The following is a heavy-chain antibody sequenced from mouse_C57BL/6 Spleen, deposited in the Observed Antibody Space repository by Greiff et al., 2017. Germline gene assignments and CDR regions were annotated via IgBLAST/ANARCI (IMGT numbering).Heavy chain of an antibody. CDR1: GYTFTSYG. V-gene: IGHV1-81*01. J-gene: IGHJ1*03. D-gene: IGHD1-1*01. Sequence: QVQLQQSGAELARPGASVKLSCKASGYTFTSYGISWVKQRTGQGLEWIGEIYPRSGNTYYNEKFKGKATLTADKSSSTAYMGLRSLTSEDSAVYFCAREATVVATRYFDGWGTGTTVTVAS. CDR2: IYPRSGNT. CDR3: AREATVVATRYFDG.